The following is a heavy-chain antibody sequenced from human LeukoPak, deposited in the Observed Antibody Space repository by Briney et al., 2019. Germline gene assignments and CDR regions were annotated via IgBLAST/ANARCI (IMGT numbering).Heavy chain of an antibody. V-gene: IGHV3-21*01. D-gene: IGHD3/OR15-3a*01. Sequence: GGSLRLSCAASGFTFSSYSMNWVRQAPGKGLEWVSSISSSSSYIYYADSVKGRFTISRDNAKNSLYLQMNSLRAEDTAVYYCARASALSVLDVVHYYYGMDVWGQGTTVTVSS. CDR3: ARASALSVLDVVHYYYGMDV. J-gene: IGHJ6*02. CDR1: GFTFSSYS. CDR2: ISSSSSYI.